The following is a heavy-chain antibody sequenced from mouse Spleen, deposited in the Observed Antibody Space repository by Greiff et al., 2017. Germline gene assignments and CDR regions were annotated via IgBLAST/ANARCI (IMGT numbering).Heavy chain of an antibody. D-gene: IGHD1-1*01. CDR1: GYSFTSYY. Sequence: VQLQQSGPELVKPGASVKISCKASGYSFTSYYIHWVKQRPGQGLEWIGWIYPGSGNTKYNEKFKGKATLTADTSSSTAYMQLSSLTSEDSAVYYCARAGPHYYDGSPWFAYWGQGTLVTVSA. J-gene: IGHJ3*01. V-gene: IGHV1-66*01. CDR3: ARAGPHYYDGSPWFAY. CDR2: IYPGSGNT.